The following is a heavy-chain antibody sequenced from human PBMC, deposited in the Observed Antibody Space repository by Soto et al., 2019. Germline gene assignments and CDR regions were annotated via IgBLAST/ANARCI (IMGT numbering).Heavy chain of an antibody. CDR2: VYPGDSDT. CDR1: GYAFRSFW. V-gene: IGHV5-51*01. Sequence: GESLKISCXGSGYAFRSFWIGWVRPMPGKGLERMGVVYPGDSDTIYSPSFQGQVTISADKSISTAYLQWSSLKASDTAMHYCARQVLQAPHYGMDVWGQGTTVTVSS. J-gene: IGHJ6*02. CDR3: ARQVLQAPHYGMDV.